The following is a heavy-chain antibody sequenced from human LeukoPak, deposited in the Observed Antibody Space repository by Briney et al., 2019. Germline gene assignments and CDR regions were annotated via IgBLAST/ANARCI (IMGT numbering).Heavy chain of an antibody. D-gene: IGHD3-9*01. CDR3: AKDFEAAFDV. V-gene: IGHV3-33*06. CDR1: GFTFSSYG. J-gene: IGHJ3*01. CDR2: IWYDGSNK. Sequence: GGSLRLPCAASGFTFSSYGMHWVRQAPGKGLEWVAVIWYDGSNKYYADSVKGRFTISRDNSKNTLYLQMNGLRAEDTAVYYCAKDFEAAFDVWGQGTMVTVSS.